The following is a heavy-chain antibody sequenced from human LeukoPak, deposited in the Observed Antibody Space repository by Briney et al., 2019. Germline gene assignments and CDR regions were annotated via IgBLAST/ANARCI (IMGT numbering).Heavy chain of an antibody. J-gene: IGHJ4*02. CDR2: ISSSGSTI. CDR3: ARERGEIDY. D-gene: IGHD4-17*01. Sequence: GGSLRLSCAASGFTFSSYEMNWVRQAPGKGLEWVSYISSSGSTIYYADSVRGRFTISRDNAKNSLYLQMNSLRAEDTALYYCARERGEIDYWGQGTLVTASS. CDR1: GFTFSSYE. V-gene: IGHV3-48*03.